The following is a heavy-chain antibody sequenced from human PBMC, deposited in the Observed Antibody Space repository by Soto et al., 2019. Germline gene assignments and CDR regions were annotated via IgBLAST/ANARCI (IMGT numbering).Heavy chain of an antibody. CDR2: INPSGGST. Sequence: QVQLVQSGADVKEPGASVKVSCKASGYTFTTYYLHWVRQAPGQGLEWMGIINPSGGSTNYAQRSQARVTMTSDTSTSTVYMELSSLRADDTAVYYCARVVVPTTATTSNWFDPWGQGTLVTVSS. J-gene: IGHJ5*02. CDR3: ARVVVPTTATTSNWFDP. CDR1: GYTFTTYY. V-gene: IGHV1-46*01. D-gene: IGHD4-17*01.